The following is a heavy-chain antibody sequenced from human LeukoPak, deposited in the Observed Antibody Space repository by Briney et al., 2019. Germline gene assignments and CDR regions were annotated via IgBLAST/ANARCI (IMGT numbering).Heavy chain of an antibody. D-gene: IGHD3-22*01. J-gene: IGHJ4*02. CDR1: GFTFSSFS. CDR3: ARDLNDNCGH. CDR2: ISSSGSYI. Sequence: GGSLRLSCAASGFTFSSFSMNWVRQAPGEGLEWVSSISSSGSYIHYADPVKGRFTISRDNAKNSLYLQMNSLRAEDTAVNYCARDLNDNCGHWGQGTLVTVSS. V-gene: IGHV3-21*01.